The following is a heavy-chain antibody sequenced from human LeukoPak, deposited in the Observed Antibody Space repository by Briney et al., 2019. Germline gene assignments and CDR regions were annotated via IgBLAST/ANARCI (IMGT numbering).Heavy chain of an antibody. J-gene: IGHJ4*02. Sequence: PGGSLRLSCAASVFTLSSHWMHWVRQPPWKGLVWVSRINGDGRTTSYADSVKGRFTISKDNAKNTMYLQINSLRADDTAVYYCARGQEYSYGQFDYWGQGTLVTVSS. CDR1: VFTLSSHW. V-gene: IGHV3-74*01. D-gene: IGHD5-18*01. CDR2: INGDGRTT. CDR3: ARGQEYSYGQFDY.